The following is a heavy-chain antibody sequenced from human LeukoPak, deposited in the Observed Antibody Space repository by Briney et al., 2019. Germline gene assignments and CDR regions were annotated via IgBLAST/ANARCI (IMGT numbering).Heavy chain of an antibody. J-gene: IGHJ3*02. CDR2: IYISGST. CDR1: GGSISSYY. V-gene: IGHV4-4*07. Sequence: SETLSLTCTVSGGSISSYYWSWIRQPAGKGLEWIGRIYISGSTNYNPSLKSRVTMSVDTSKNQFSLKLSSVTAADTAVYYCASPRRGYSYRSFDIWGQGTMVTVSS. CDR3: ASPRRGYSYRSFDI. D-gene: IGHD5-18*01.